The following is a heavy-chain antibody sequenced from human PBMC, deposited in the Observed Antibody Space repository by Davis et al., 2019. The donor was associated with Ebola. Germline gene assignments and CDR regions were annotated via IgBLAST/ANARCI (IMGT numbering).Heavy chain of an antibody. J-gene: IGHJ4*02. CDR1: GFTFSTYW. CDR2: IKQDGSEK. Sequence: GGSLRLSCVASGFTFSTYWMSWVRQAPGKGLEWVANIKQDGSEKSYVDSVKGRFTISRDNAKNSLYLQMNTLRAEDTAVYYCAAFYSGKYFDYWGQGAPVTVSS. CDR3: AAFYSGKYFDY. D-gene: IGHD1-26*01. V-gene: IGHV3-7*03.